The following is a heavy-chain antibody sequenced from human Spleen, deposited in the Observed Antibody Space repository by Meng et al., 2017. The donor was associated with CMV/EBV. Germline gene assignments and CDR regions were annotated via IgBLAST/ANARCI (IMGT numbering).Heavy chain of an antibody. Sequence: LRLSCALSGDSVSSNSAAWNWIRQSPSRGLEWLGRTYYRSKWYNDYAVSVKSRITINPDTSKNQFSLQLNSVTPEDTAVYYCAIVGSPYYDFWSNYWSPLLDVWGQGTTVTVSS. CDR1: GDSVSSNSAA. CDR3: AIVGSPYYDFWSNYWSPLLDV. J-gene: IGHJ6*02. CDR2: TYYRSKWYN. V-gene: IGHV6-1*01. D-gene: IGHD3-3*01.